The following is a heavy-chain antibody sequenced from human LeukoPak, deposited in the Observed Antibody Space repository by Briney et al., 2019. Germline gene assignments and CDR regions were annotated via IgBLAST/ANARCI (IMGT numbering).Heavy chain of an antibody. D-gene: IGHD3-22*01. CDR3: AKDGRHYDSSGYYGDFDY. J-gene: IGHJ4*02. CDR2: IKQDGSAK. CDR1: GFTFSRHW. Sequence: GGSLRLSCAASGFTFSRHWMYWVRQAPGKGLEWVANIKQDGSAKPYVDSVKGRFTISRDNAKNSLFLQMNSLRAEDTAVYYCAKDGRHYDSSGYYGDFDYWGQGTLVTVSS. V-gene: IGHV3-7*03.